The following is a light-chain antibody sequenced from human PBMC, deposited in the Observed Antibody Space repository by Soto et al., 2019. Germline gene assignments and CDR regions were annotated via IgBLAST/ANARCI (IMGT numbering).Light chain of an antibody. CDR1: QSVSSSY. Sequence: TAAPGTFSTNTGARATLSCRDTQSVSSSYLAWSQQKAVNAPRPLIYGASSRATGIPDRFSGSGSGTDFTLTISRLEPEDFAVYYCQQYGSSPRTFGQGTKVDIK. CDR2: GAS. J-gene: IGKJ1*01. CDR3: QQYGSSPRT. V-gene: IGKV3-20*01.